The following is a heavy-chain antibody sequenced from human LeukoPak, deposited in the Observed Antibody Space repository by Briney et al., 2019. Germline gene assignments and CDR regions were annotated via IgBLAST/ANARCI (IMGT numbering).Heavy chain of an antibody. CDR1: GFTFSSYA. Sequence: GGSLRLSCAASGFTFSSYAMSWVRQAPGKGLEWVSAISGSGGSTYYADSVKGRFTISRDNSKNTLYLQMNSLRAEDTAVYYCAKNYGDYFSYWYFDLWGRGTLVTVSS. CDR3: AKNYGDYFSYWYFDL. J-gene: IGHJ2*01. CDR2: ISGSGGST. D-gene: IGHD4-17*01. V-gene: IGHV3-23*01.